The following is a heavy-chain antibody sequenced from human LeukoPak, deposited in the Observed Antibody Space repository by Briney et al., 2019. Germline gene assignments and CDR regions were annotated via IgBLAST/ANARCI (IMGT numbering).Heavy chain of an antibody. D-gene: IGHD1-26*01. J-gene: IGHJ1*01. V-gene: IGHV3-30*04. CDR3: ARARTGSYYSTFEH. Sequence: GGSLTVSCTASGFTFSAYAMHWVRQAPGKGLEWVAVISYDETNYYYAESVKGRFTISRDDSKNTLVLQMTSLTTEDTGVYYCARARTGSYYSTFEHWGPGTLVSVSS. CDR1: GFTFSAYA. CDR2: ISYDETNY.